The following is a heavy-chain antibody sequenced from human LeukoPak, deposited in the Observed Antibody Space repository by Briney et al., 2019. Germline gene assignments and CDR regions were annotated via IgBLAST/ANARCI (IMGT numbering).Heavy chain of an antibody. CDR3: ARGAAYYYYYMDV. Sequence: GASVKVSCKASGYTFNSYGISWVRQAPGQGLEWMGWISAYNGHTNYAQKFQGRVTMTRNTSISTAYMELSSLRSEDTAVYYCARGAAYYYYYMDVWGKGTTVTISS. D-gene: IGHD3-10*01. CDR1: GYTFNSYG. J-gene: IGHJ6*03. V-gene: IGHV1-18*01. CDR2: ISAYNGHT.